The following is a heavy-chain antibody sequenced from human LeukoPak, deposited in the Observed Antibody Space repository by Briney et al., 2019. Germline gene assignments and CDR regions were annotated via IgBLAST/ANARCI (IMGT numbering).Heavy chain of an antibody. D-gene: IGHD3-16*02. CDR2: IYYSEST. J-gene: IGHJ5*02. CDR3: ARAFEYYDYVWGSYRHHFGPRPTQFDP. CDR1: GGSISSYY. Sequence: SETLSLTCTVSGGSISSYYWSWLRQPPGKGLEGIGYIYYSESTNYNPSLKSRVTITVDTPKNQVSLKLSSVTAADTAVYYCARAFEYYDYVWGSYRHHFGPRPTQFDPWGQGTLVTVSS. V-gene: IGHV4-59*01.